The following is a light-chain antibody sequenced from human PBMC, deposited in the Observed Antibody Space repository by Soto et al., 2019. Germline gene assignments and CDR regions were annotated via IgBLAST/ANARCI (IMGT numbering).Light chain of an antibody. CDR2: DAS. CDR3: QQYDRYSWT. V-gene: IGKV1-5*01. Sequence: DIQMTQSPSSLYASVGDRVTITYRASQSISGWLAWYQQKPGEAPKILIYDASSLESGVPSRFSGSGSGTELTLTISSLQPDDFATYYCQQYDRYSWTFGQGTKVEIK. CDR1: QSISGW. J-gene: IGKJ1*01.